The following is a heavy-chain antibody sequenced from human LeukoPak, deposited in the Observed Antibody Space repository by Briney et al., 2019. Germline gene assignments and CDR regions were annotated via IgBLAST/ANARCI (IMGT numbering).Heavy chain of an antibody. J-gene: IGHJ5*02. D-gene: IGHD3-22*01. Sequence: GGSLRLSCAASGFTFSSYAMSWVRQAPGKGLEWVLAISGSGGSTYYADSVKGRYTISRDNSKNTLYLQMNGLRAEDTAVYYCAKGGYYDSPQDPWGQGTLVTVSS. CDR1: GFTFSSYA. V-gene: IGHV3-23*01. CDR2: ISGSGGST. CDR3: AKGGYYDSPQDP.